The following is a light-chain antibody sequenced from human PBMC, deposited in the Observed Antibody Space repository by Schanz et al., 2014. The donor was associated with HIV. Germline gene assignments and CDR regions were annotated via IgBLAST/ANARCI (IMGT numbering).Light chain of an antibody. V-gene: IGLV1-40*01. J-gene: IGLJ2*01. CDR2: DNT. Sequence: QSVLSQPPSVSGAPGQRVTISCTGTSSNIGAGYDVHWYQLLPGTAPTLLIFDNTNRPSGVPDRFSGSKSGTAASLAISGLQAEDEADYYCLSYDRSLRAVVFGGGTKLTVL. CDR3: LSYDRSLRAVV. CDR1: SSNIGAGYD.